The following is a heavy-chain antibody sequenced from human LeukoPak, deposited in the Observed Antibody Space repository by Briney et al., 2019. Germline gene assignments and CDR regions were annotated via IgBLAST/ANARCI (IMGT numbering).Heavy chain of an antibody. J-gene: IGHJ4*02. CDR2: ISYDGSNK. CDR3: AKPLHTYYDILTGPAY. V-gene: IGHV3-30*18. CDR1: GFSFSSYG. Sequence: GRSLRLSCAASGFSFSSYGMHWVRQAPGKGLEWVAIISYDGSNKYYADSVKGRFTISRDNSKNTLYLQMNSLRAEDTAVYYCAKPLHTYYDILTGPAYWGQGTLVTVSS. D-gene: IGHD3-9*01.